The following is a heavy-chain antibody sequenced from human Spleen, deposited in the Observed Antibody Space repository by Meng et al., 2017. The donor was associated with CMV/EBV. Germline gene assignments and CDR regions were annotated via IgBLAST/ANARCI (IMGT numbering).Heavy chain of an antibody. J-gene: IGHJ4*02. V-gene: IGHV2-5*02. CDR1: GFSLTTRGVG. CDR3: AHKIYIVGASSHPFDY. CDR2: IYWDDDK. D-gene: IGHD1-26*01. Sequence: QITLKESGPTLVKPTQTLTLTCSFSGFSLTTRGVGVGWIRQPPGKALEWLALIYWDDDKRYSPSLKTRLSVTKDSSKNRVVLTMTNMDPVDTATYYCAHKIYIVGASSHPFDYWGQGTLVTVSS.